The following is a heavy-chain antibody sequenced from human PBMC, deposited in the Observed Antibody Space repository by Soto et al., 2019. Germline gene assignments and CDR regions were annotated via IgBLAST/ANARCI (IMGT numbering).Heavy chain of an antibody. CDR1: GYTFTSYG. CDR3: ARDNPPLGY. CDR2: ISAYNGNT. Sequence: QVQLVQSGAEVKKPGASVKVSCKASGYTFTSYGISWVRQAPGQGLEWMGWISAYNGNTNYAQKLQGRVTMTTDTSTSTADVKLRSLRPDDTAVYYWARDNPPLGYWGQGTLVTVSS. J-gene: IGHJ4*02. V-gene: IGHV1-18*01.